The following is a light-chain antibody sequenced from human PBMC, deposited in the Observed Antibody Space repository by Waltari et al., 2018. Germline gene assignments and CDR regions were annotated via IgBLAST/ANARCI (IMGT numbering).Light chain of an antibody. Sequence: WYQHRPHKAPKLWIDKVNNRPSGVPDRFSGSKSANTASLTISGLQAEDEAEYYCYSYAGGNTYVFGTGTKVTVL. CDR3: YSYAGGNTYV. J-gene: IGLJ1*01. CDR2: KVN. V-gene: IGLV2-11*01.